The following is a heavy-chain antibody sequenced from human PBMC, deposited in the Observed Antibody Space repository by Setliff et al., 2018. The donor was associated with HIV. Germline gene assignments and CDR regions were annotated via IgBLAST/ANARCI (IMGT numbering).Heavy chain of an antibody. V-gene: IGHV4-30-4*08. CDR3: AREGPYYYGMDV. CDR2: IDYSGTT. D-gene: IGHD3-10*01. CDR1: GVSLSNTDFY. Sequence: SETLSLTCAVSGVSLSNTDFYWTWVRQAPGVGLEWIGFIDYSGTTHYNPSLKSRVTIPNDMSNNHFSLHLTSVTAADTAIYFCAREGPYYYGMDVWGQGTTVTVS. J-gene: IGHJ6*02.